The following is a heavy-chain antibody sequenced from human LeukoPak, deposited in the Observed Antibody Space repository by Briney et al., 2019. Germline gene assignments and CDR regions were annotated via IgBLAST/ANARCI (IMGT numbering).Heavy chain of an antibody. CDR3: VGVGWYGDY. CDR2: MKSKSGDT. J-gene: IGHJ4*02. CDR1: GYTFTNFD. D-gene: IGHD6-19*01. Sequence: ASVKVSCKASGYTFTNFDINWVRQTTGQGLEWMGWMKSKSGDTGYAQTFQGRITMTRNTSINTAHMELSSLKSEDTARYYGVGVGWYGDYWGRGTLVTVSS. V-gene: IGHV1-8*01.